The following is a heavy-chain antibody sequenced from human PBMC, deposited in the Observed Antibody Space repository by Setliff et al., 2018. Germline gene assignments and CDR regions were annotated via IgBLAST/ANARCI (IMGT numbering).Heavy chain of an antibody. V-gene: IGHV4-61*09. CDR1: GDSISSGSYY. CDR2: FHTGGST. CDR3: ARAGPTVTFFRVLVISWWDP. Sequence: PSETRSLTCTVSGDSISSGSYYWTWIRQPAGTGLEWIGHFHTGGSTNSNRSLRSRVSISVDTSKNQFSLKLSSVTAADTATYYCARAGPTVTFFRVLVISWWDPWGQGSLVTVSS. D-gene: IGHD3-3*01. J-gene: IGHJ5*02.